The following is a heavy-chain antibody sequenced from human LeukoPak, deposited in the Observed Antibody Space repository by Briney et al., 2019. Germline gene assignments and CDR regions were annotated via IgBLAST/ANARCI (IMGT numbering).Heavy chain of an antibody. D-gene: IGHD2-2*01. Sequence: PGGSLRLSCAASGFTFSSYSMNWVRQAPGKGLEWVSSISSSSSYIYYADSVKGRFTISRDNAKNSLYLQMNSLRAEDTAVYYCARGHIVVVPAAPDYWGQGTLVTVSS. J-gene: IGHJ4*02. CDR2: ISSSSSYI. V-gene: IGHV3-21*01. CDR3: ARGHIVVVPAAPDY. CDR1: GFTFSSYS.